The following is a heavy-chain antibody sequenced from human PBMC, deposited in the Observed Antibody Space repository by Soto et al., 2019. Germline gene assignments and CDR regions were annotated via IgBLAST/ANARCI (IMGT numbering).Heavy chain of an antibody. D-gene: IGHD3-22*01. V-gene: IGHV1-69*06. CDR3: ARSKYYYDSNGYYGY. J-gene: IGHJ4*02. CDR1: GGTFSSYA. Sequence: SVKVSCKASGGTFSSYAFSWVRQAPGQGLEWMGGVIPIFGTASYAQKFQGRVSITADKSTSTASMELCSLRSEGTAVYYCARSKYYYDSNGYYGYWGQGTLVTVSS. CDR2: VIPIFGTA.